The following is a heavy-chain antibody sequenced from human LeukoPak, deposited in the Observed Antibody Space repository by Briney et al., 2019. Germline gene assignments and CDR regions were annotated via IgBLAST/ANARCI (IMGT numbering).Heavy chain of an antibody. CDR1: GGSISSGGYY. J-gene: IGHJ4*02. D-gene: IGHD6-13*01. CDR2: IYYSGSA. V-gene: IGHV4-31*03. CDR3: ARVERGIAAAGHDY. Sequence: SETLSLTCTVSGGSISSGGYYWSWIRQHPGKGLGWIGYIYYSGSAYYNPSLKSRVTISVDTSKNQFSLKLSSVTAADTAVYYCARVERGIAAAGHDYWGQGTLVTVSS.